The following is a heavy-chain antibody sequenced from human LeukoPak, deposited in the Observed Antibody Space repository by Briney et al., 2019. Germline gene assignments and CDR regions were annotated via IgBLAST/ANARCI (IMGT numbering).Heavy chain of an antibody. CDR2: ISYDGSNK. V-gene: IGHV3-30*18. J-gene: IGHJ1*01. CDR3: AKGFIRSGYYGAEYFQH. CDR1: GFTFSSYG. Sequence: PGGSLRLSCAASGFTFSSYGMHWVRQAPGKGLEWVAVISYDGSNKYYADSVKGRFTISRDNSKNTLYLQMNSLRAEDTAVYYCAKGFIRSGYYGAEYFQHWGQGTLVTVSS. D-gene: IGHD3-22*01.